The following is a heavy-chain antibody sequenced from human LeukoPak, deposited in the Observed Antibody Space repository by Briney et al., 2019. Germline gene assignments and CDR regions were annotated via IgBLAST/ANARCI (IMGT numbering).Heavy chain of an antibody. CDR3: ARGAIAALNRAFDI. CDR2: IYYSGST. J-gene: IGHJ3*02. V-gene: IGHV4-31*03. Sequence: SQTLPLTCTVSGGSISSGGYYWSWIRQHPGKGLEWIGYIYYSGSTYYNPSLKSRVTISVDTSKNQFSLKLSSVTAADTAVYYCARGAIAALNRAFDIWGQGTMVTVSS. D-gene: IGHD6-6*01. CDR1: GGSISSGGYY.